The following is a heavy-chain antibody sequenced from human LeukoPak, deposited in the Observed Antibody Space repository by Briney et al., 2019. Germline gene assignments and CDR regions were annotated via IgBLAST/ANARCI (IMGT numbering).Heavy chain of an antibody. Sequence: GGPLRLSCAASGFTFSTYEMNWVRQAPGKGLEWVSYISISGSTIYYADSVKGRFTISRDNAKNSLYLQMNSLRAEDTAVYYCARHLSGITGYTYGRGIDYWGQGTLVTVSS. V-gene: IGHV3-48*03. CDR3: ARHLSGITGYTYGRGIDY. J-gene: IGHJ4*02. CDR1: GFTFSTYE. CDR2: ISISGSTI. D-gene: IGHD5-18*01.